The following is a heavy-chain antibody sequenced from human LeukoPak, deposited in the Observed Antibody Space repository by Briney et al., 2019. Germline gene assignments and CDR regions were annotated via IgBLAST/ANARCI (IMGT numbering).Heavy chain of an antibody. CDR3: ARGEGSSMVRGVIFWFDP. D-gene: IGHD3-10*01. Sequence: SEALSLTCTVSGVSISSYYWNWIRQPPGKGLEWIGSIYYSGTTNYNPSLKSRVTISLDTSKTQFSLKLSSVTAVDTAVYYCARGEGSSMVRGVIFWFDPWGQGSLVTVSS. V-gene: IGHV4-59*01. J-gene: IGHJ5*02. CDR1: GVSISSYY. CDR2: IYYSGTT.